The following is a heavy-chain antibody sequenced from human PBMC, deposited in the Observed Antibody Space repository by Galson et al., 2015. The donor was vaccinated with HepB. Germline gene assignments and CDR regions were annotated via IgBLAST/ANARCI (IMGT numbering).Heavy chain of an antibody. CDR1: GGTFSSYT. CDR3: ATQAPAGIVVVIPGALDY. D-gene: IGHD3-22*01. J-gene: IGHJ4*02. CDR2: IIPILGIA. V-gene: IGHV1-69*02. Sequence: SVKVSCKASGGTFSSYTISWVRQAPGQGLEWMGRIIPILGIANYAQKFQGRVTITADKSTSTAYMELSSLRSEDTAVYYCATQAPAGIVVVIPGALDYWGQGTLVTVSS.